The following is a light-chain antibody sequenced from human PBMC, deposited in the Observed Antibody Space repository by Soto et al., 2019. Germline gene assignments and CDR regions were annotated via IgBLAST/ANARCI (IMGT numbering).Light chain of an antibody. CDR1: QTISSN. CDR3: QQYHNWAPQYT. CDR2: GAS. Sequence: EIVMTQSPATLSVSPGERATLSCRASQTISSNLAWYQQKPGQTPRLLIHGASTRATGVPARFSGSGSGTEFTLTITGLQSEDFAVYYCQQYHNWAPQYTFGQGTKLQIK. V-gene: IGKV3-15*01. J-gene: IGKJ2*01.